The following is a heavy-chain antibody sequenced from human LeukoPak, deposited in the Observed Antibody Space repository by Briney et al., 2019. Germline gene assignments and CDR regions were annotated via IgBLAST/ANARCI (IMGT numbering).Heavy chain of an antibody. V-gene: IGHV2-5*01. CDR1: GFSLSTSGVG. CDR2: IYWNDDK. Sequence: SCPTLVNPTQTLTLTCTFSGFSLSTSGVGVGWFRQPPGKALEWLALIYWNDDKRYSPSLKSRLTITKDTSKNQVVLTMTNMDPVDTATYYCAHVAIAVPGTRRPPAPFDYWGQGTLFTVSS. CDR3: AHVAIAVPGTRRPPAPFDY. J-gene: IGHJ4*02. D-gene: IGHD6-19*01.